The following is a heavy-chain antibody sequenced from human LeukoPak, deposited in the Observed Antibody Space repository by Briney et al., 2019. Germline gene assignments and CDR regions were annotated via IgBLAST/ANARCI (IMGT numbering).Heavy chain of an antibody. CDR2: IHYSGST. J-gene: IGHJ3*01. CDR3: ARRQLRWLPGAFDV. D-gene: IGHD5-12*01. V-gene: IGHV4-59*01. Sequence: SETLSLTCTVSGGSISSYHWSWIRQPPGKGLEWIGYIHYSGSTNYNTSLKSRVTISVDTSKNQFSLKLSSVTAADTAVYYCARRQLRWLPGAFDVWGQGTMVTVSS. CDR1: GGSISSYH.